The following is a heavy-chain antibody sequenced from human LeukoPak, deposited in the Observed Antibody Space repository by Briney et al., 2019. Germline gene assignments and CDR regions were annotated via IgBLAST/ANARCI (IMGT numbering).Heavy chain of an antibody. V-gene: IGHV3-23*01. D-gene: IGHD3-22*01. CDR2: ISGSGGST. Sequence: GGSLRLSCAASGITFSNYEMSWVRQAPGKGLEWVSAISGSGGSTYYADSVKGRFTISRDNSKNTLYMQMNSLRAEDTAVYYCAKSHDSSGSDYWGQGTLVTVSS. CDR3: AKSHDSSGSDY. CDR1: GITFSNYE. J-gene: IGHJ4*02.